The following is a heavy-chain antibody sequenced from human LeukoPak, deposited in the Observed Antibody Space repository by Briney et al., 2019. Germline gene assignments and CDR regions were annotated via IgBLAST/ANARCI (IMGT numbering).Heavy chain of an antibody. V-gene: IGHV1-18*01. CDR2: ISAYNGNT. CDR3: ARDRLYSNGYYSLDV. D-gene: IGHD2/OR15-2a*01. J-gene: IGHJ6*02. CDR1: GYIFSSYG. Sequence: ASVTESCKAVGYIFSSYGSSWVRQAPGQGLEWMGWISAYNGNTNFTQKLQGGVTMSTDTSTSTAYMELRSLRSDDTAVYYCARDRLYSNGYYSLDVWGQGTRLAVSS.